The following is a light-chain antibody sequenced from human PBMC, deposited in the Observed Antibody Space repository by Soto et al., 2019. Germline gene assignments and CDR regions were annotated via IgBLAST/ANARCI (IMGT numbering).Light chain of an antibody. V-gene: IGKV1-5*03. CDR1: QSVSIW. J-gene: IGKJ1*01. CDR2: KSS. CDR3: QQFNTSPWT. Sequence: DIQMTQSPSTLSASEGDRVTISCRASQSVSIWLAWYQQKPGRAPKLLIYKSSILESGVPSRFSGSGSRTEFTLTISSLQPDDFATYYCQQFNTSPWTFGQGTKVEIK.